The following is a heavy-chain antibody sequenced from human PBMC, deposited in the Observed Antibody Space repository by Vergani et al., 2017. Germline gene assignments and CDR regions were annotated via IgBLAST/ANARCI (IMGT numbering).Heavy chain of an antibody. CDR2: ISWDGGST. CDR1: GFTFDDYT. D-gene: IGHD5-12*01. CDR3: ASGAGYGTLFDY. Sequence: EVQLVESGGVVVQPGGSLRLSCAASGFTFDDYTMHWVRQAPGKGLEWVSLISWDGGSTYYADSVKGRFTISRDNSKNSLYLQMNSLRAEDTAVYYCASGAGYGTLFDYWGQGTLVTVSS. J-gene: IGHJ4*02. V-gene: IGHV3-43*01.